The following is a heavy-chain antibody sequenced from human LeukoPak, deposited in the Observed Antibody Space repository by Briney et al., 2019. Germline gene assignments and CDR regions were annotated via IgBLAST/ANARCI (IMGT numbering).Heavy chain of an antibody. Sequence: SVKVSCKASASTFTVHYMYWVRQAPGQGLEWMGWINTNSGDTNYAQKFQGRVTMTRDTSNSTAYMDLNRLTSDDTAVYHCARRLTTSQDLDYWGQGTLVTVSS. CDR1: ASTFTVHY. CDR3: ARRLTTSQDLDY. J-gene: IGHJ4*02. V-gene: IGHV1-2*02. CDR2: INTNSGDT. D-gene: IGHD2-2*01.